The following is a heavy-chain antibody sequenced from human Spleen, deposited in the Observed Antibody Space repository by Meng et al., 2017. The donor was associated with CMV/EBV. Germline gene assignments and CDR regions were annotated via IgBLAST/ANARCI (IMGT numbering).Heavy chain of an antibody. D-gene: IGHD3-3*01. CDR3: ARRDYDSWSGYHFRFDP. CDR2: INPSGGST. CDR1: GYTFTSYY. Sequence: ASVKVSCKASGYTFTSYYMHWVRQAPGQGLEWMGIINPSGGSTSYAQKFQGRVTMTRDTSISTAYMELSSLRSEDTAVYYCARRDYDSWSGYHFRFDPWGQGTLVTVSS. V-gene: IGHV1-46*01. J-gene: IGHJ5*02.